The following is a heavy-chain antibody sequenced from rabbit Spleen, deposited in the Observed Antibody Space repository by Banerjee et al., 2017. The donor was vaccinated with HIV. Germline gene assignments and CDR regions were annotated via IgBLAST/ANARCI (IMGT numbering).Heavy chain of an antibody. CDR2: IYSGSSADT. Sequence: QSLGGSGGYLVKPGASLKLTCTASGFSFSSRYYLCWVRQAPGKGLEWIACIYSGSSADTYYASWAKGRFTISKTSSTTVTLQMTSLTAADTATYFCARFENAYGYPYYGYLWGPGTLVTVS. V-gene: IGHV1S40*01. D-gene: IGHD6-1*01. CDR3: ARFENAYGYPYYGYL. CDR1: GFSFSSRYY. J-gene: IGHJ4*01.